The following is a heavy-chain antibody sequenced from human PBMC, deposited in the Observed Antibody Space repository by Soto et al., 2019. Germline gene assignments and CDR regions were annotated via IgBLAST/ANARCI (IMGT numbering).Heavy chain of an antibody. D-gene: IGHD2-15*01. CDR3: ARGGLGYCSGGSCYSAELSHYYYGMDV. CDR2: IYYSGST. CDR1: GGSISSGGYY. V-gene: IGHV4-31*03. Sequence: QVQLQESGPGLLKPSQTLSLTCTVSGGSISSGGYYWRWIRQHPGKGMEWIGYIYYSGSTYYNPSLKSRVTISVDTSKNQFSLKLSSVTAADTAVYYCARGGLGYCSGGSCYSAELSHYYYGMDVWGQGTTVTVSS. J-gene: IGHJ6*02.